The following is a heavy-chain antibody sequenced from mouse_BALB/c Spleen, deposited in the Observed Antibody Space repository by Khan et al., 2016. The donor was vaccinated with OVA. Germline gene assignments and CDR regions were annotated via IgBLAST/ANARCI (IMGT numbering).Heavy chain of an antibody. V-gene: IGHV1-7*01. Sequence: QVQLQQSGAELAKPGASVKMSCKASGYTFTTYWMHWVKQRPGQGLEWIGYINPTSGYTDYNEKFKDRATLSADQSSSTAYMQLSSLTFEDSAVYYDTDESIDYWGQGTTVTVSA. CDR3: TDESIDY. J-gene: IGHJ2*01. CDR2: INPTSGYT. CDR1: GYTFTTYW. D-gene: IGHD1-3*01.